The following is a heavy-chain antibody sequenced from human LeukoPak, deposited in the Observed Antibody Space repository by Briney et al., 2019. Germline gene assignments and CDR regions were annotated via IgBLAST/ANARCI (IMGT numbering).Heavy chain of an antibody. CDR1: GFTFSSYA. J-gene: IGHJ4*02. Sequence: PGGSLRLSCAASGFTFSSYAMSWVRQPPGKGLEWVANIKRDGSEKYYVDSVKGRFTISRDNAKNSLYLQMNSLRAEEAAVYYCARGYGDSIHFDYWGQGTLVTVSS. CDR3: ARGYGDSIHFDY. CDR2: IKRDGSEK. D-gene: IGHD4-17*01. V-gene: IGHV3-7*04.